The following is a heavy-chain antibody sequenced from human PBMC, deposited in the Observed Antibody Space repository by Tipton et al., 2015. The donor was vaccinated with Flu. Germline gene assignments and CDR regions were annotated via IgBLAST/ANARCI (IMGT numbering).Heavy chain of an antibody. Sequence: VQLVQSGAEVKKPGESLKISCQDSGDSFTYYWIGWVRQMPGKGLEWMGLIYPANSDTRYSPSFRGQVTLSADESINTAYLHWSSVKASDTAMYYCVRLRTRVVTPRDAFASWGKGTMVTVSS. CDR1: GDSFTYYW. D-gene: IGHD4-23*01. J-gene: IGHJ3*02. CDR3: VRLRTRVVTPRDAFAS. V-gene: IGHV5-51*03. CDR2: IYPANSDT.